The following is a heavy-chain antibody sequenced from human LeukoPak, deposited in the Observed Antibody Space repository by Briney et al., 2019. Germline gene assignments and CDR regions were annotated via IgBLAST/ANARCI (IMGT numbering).Heavy chain of an antibody. D-gene: IGHD4-23*01. Sequence: GGSLRLSCAASGFTFSNYAMHWVRQAPGKGLEYVSAISSNGGSTYYANSAKGRFTISRDNSKNTLYLQMGSLTPEDMAVYFCARTRGPGGNSGGRWYLDLWGRGTLVTVSS. V-gene: IGHV3-64*01. CDR3: ARTRGPGGNSGGRWYLDL. CDR2: ISSNGGST. CDR1: GFTFSNYA. J-gene: IGHJ2*01.